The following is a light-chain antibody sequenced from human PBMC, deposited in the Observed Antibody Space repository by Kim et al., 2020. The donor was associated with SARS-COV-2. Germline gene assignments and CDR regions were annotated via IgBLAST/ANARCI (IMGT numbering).Light chain of an antibody. CDR3: QQYYSVPLA. CDR1: KSVLSSANNKNF. V-gene: IGKV4-1*01. J-gene: IGKJ4*01. Sequence: ATINCKSSKSVLSSANNKNFLAWYQQRPGQPPKMLIYWAATRESGVPDRFSGSGSGTDFTLTISSLQAEDVAVYYCQQYYSVPLAFGGGTKVDIK. CDR2: WAA.